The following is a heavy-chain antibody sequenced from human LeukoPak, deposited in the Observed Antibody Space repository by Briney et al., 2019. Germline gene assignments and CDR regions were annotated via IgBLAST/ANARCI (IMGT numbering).Heavy chain of an antibody. J-gene: IGHJ5*02. CDR1: GYSISSAYS. CDR2: IYHTGST. CDR3: ARQKYCSGVSCSLSWFDH. Sequence: PSETLSLTCTVSGYSISSAYSWAWIRQPPGKGLEWIGSIYHTGSTYYNPSLKSRVAISVDMSRSQYSLKVTSVIAADTALYYCARQKYCSGVSCSLSWFDHWGPGTLVIVSS. V-gene: IGHV4-38-2*02. D-gene: IGHD2-15*01.